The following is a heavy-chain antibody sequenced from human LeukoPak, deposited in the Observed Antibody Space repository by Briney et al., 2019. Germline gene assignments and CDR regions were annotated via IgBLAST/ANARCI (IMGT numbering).Heavy chain of an antibody. CDR2: IIPIFGTA. Sequence: SVKVSCKASGGTFSSYAISWVRQAPGQGLEWMGGIIPIFGTANYAQKFQGRVTITADESTSTAYMELSSLRSEDTAVYYCARVCSGGSCYLRGAFDIWGQGTMVTVSS. V-gene: IGHV1-69*01. D-gene: IGHD2-15*01. J-gene: IGHJ3*02. CDR3: ARVCSGGSCYLRGAFDI. CDR1: GGTFSSYA.